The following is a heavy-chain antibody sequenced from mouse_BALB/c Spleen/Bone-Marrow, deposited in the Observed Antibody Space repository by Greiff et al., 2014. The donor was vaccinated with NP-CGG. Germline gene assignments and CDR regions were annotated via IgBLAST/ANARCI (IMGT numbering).Heavy chain of an antibody. D-gene: IGHD1-2*01. CDR1: GFSLTSYG. CDR3: ARITTATGAMDY. Sequence: VQLQQSGPGLVAPSQSLSISCTVSGFSLTSYGVHWVRQPPEKGLEWLGVIWADGSTNYNSALMSRLGISKDNSKSQVFLKMNSLQTDDTAMYYCARITTATGAMDYWGQGTSVTVSS. V-gene: IGHV2-9*02. CDR2: IWADGST. J-gene: IGHJ4*01.